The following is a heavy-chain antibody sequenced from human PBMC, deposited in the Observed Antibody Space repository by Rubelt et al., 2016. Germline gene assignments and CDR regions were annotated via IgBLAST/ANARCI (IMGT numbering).Heavy chain of an antibody. Sequence: QVQLVQSGAEVKRPGASVKVSCKASGYPFATYAMHWVRQAPGRRLEWMGWIEGGKGDTKYSINLRGRATLTRDTSASTASMELSSLGSDGSALYYWARFALPAVTTAYYYYALDVWGQGTTVTVSS. CDR1: GYPFATYA. CDR2: IEGGKGDT. V-gene: IGHV1-3*01. J-gene: IGHJ6*01. CDR3: ARFALPAVTTAYYYYALDV. D-gene: IGHD4-17*01.